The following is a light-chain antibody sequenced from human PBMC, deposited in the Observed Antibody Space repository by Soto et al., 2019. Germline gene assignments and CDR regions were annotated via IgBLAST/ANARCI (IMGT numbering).Light chain of an antibody. Sequence: DIQMTQSPSSLSASVGDRVTISCRASQGISNYLAWYQQKPGKVPKLLIYAASTLQSGVPSRFSGSGSGTDFTLTISSLQPEDVATYYCQKYNSAPLFTFGPGTKVDIK. J-gene: IGKJ3*01. CDR3: QKYNSAPLFT. CDR1: QGISNY. CDR2: AAS. V-gene: IGKV1-27*01.